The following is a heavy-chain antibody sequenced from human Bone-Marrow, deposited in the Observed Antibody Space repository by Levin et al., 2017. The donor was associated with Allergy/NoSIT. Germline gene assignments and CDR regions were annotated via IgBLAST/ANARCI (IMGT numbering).Heavy chain of an antibody. CDR2: ISSSNGGT. D-gene: IGHD3-10*01. CDR3: ARVRVAGSGSYNHQGWFDP. CDR1: GYPFTTYG. Sequence: GESLKISCKASGYPFTTYGISWVRQAPGQGLEWMGWISSSNGGTHYAQNFQGRVTMTTDTSARTAYMELRSLRSDDPAVYFCARVRVAGSGSYNHQGWFDPWGQGTLVTVSS. J-gene: IGHJ5*02. V-gene: IGHV1-18*01.